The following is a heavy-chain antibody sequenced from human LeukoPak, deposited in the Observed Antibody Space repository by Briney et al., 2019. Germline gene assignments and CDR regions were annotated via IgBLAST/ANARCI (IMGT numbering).Heavy chain of an antibody. D-gene: IGHD6-13*01. V-gene: IGHV1-46*01. J-gene: IGHJ4*02. Sequence: ASVKVSCKASGYTFTGYYMHWVRQAPGQGLEWMGIINPSGGSTSYAQKFQGRVTMTRDTSTSTVYMELSSLRSEDTAVYYCARDPPGVGAAGTLSFDYWGQGTLVTVSS. CDR3: ARDPPGVGAAGTLSFDY. CDR2: INPSGGST. CDR1: GYTFTGYY.